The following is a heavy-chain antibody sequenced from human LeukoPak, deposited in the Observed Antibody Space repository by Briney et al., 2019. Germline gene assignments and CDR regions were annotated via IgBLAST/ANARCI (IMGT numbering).Heavy chain of an antibody. V-gene: IGHV1-8*01. J-gene: IGHJ4*02. CDR2: TNPNSGNT. Sequence: GASVKVSCKASGYTFTSYDINWVRQATGQGLEWMGWTNPNSGNTGYAQKFQGRVTMTRNTSISTAYMELSSLRSEDTAVYYCARIGLRGVIISRPLDYWGQGTLVTVSS. D-gene: IGHD3-16*02. CDR1: GYTFTSYD. CDR3: ARIGLRGVIISRPLDY.